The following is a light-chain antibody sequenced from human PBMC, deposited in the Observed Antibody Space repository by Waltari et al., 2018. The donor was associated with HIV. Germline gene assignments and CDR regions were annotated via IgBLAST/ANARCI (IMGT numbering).Light chain of an antibody. CDR3: QSYDSSMSCVV. CDR2: GNN. V-gene: IGLV1-40*01. J-gene: IGLJ2*01. Sequence: QSVLTLPPSVSGAPAQRVTLSCTGASPNIGAGTALPWYQPLPGTAPKLLISGNNNRPSGVPDRFSGSKSGTSASLAITGLQPDDEADYYCQSYDSSMSCVVFGGGTKVTVV. CDR1: SPNIGAGTA.